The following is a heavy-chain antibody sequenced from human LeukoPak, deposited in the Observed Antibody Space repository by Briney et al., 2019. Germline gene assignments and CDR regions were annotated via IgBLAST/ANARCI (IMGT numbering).Heavy chain of an antibody. CDR3: AKAGRVMRYFDWLSYCDY. V-gene: IGHV3-30*18. J-gene: IGHJ4*02. CDR2: ISHDGTDQ. Sequence: GGSLRLSCAASGFTFSNYAMSWVRRAPGKGLEWVAVISHDGTDQYYEDSVKGRFTISRDNSKNTLYLQMSSLRVEDTAVYYCAKAGRVMRYFDWLSYCDYWGQGTLVTVSS. D-gene: IGHD3-9*01. CDR1: GFTFSNYA.